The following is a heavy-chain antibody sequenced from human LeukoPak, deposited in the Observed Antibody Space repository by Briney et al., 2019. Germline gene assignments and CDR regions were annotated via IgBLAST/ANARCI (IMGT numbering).Heavy chain of an antibody. CDR3: ARVAQSSSHDY. CDR1: GFTFSSYG. CDR2: ISYDGSNK. D-gene: IGHD6-6*01. Sequence: PGGSLRLSCAASGFTFSSYGMHWVRQAPGKGLEWVAVISYDGSNKYYADSVKGRFTISRDNAKNSLYLQMNSLRAEDTAVYYCARVAQSSSHDYWGQGTLVTVSS. V-gene: IGHV3-30*03. J-gene: IGHJ4*02.